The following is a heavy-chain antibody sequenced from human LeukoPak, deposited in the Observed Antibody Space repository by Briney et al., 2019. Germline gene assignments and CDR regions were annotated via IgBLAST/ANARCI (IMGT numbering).Heavy chain of an antibody. D-gene: IGHD2-2*01. CDR3: ARYCTSTTCILRGFDY. Sequence: KPSETLSLTCSVSGYSFTSGHYWGWIRQPPGKGLEWIANIYHTGSAHYNPSLKSRVTISVDTSKNQFSLKLSSVTAADTAVYYCARYCTSTTCILRGFDYWGQGTLVTASS. J-gene: IGHJ4*02. CDR1: GYSFTSGHY. CDR2: IYHTGSA. V-gene: IGHV4-38-2*01.